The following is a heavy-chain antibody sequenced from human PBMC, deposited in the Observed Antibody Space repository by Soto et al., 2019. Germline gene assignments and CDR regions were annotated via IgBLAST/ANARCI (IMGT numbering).Heavy chain of an antibody. Sequence: ASVKVSCKASGYTFTSYDINWVRQATGQGIEWMGWMNPNSGNTGYAQKFQGRVTMTRNTSISRAYMELSSLRSEDTAVYYCWVWAARPYYYYGMDVWGQGPTVTVSS. CDR1: GYTFTSYD. V-gene: IGHV1-8*01. CDR2: MNPNSGNT. CDR3: WVWAARPYYYYGMDV. J-gene: IGHJ6*02. D-gene: IGHD6-6*01.